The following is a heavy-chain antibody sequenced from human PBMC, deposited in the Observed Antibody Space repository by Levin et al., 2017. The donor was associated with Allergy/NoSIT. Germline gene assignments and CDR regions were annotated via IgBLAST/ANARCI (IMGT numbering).Heavy chain of an antibody. CDR3: AKYWYFWRTHFDY. CDR1: GFTFSSYA. V-gene: IGHV3-23*01. J-gene: IGHJ4*02. CDR2: ISGSGGST. D-gene: IGHD3-3*02. Sequence: GESLKISCAASGFTFSSYAMSWVRQAPGKGLEWVSAISGSGGSTYYADSVKGRFTISRDNSKNTLYLQMNSLRAEDTAVYYCAKYWYFWRTHFDYWGQGTLVTVSS.